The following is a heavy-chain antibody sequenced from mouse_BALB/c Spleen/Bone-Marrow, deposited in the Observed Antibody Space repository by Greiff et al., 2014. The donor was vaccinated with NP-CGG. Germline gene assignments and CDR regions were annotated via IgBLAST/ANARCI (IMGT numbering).Heavy chain of an antibody. CDR2: IYPGNVNT. J-gene: IGHJ3*01. Sequence: VKLMESGPELVKPGASVRISCKASGYTFTSYYIHWVKQRPGQGLEWIGWIYPGNVNTKYSEKFKGKATLTADKSSSTAYMQLSSLTSEDSAVYFCARGNGGAWFAYWGQGTLVTVSA. CDR3: ARGNGGAWFAY. V-gene: IGHV1S56*01. CDR1: GYTFTSYY.